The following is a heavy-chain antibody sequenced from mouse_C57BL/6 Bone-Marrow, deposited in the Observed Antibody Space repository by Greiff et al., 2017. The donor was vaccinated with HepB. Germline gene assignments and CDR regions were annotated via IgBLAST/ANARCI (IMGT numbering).Heavy chain of an antibody. D-gene: IGHD2-4*01. CDR2: IWWDDDK. CDR1: GFSLSTFGMG. J-gene: IGHJ4*01. Sequence: QVQLKESGPGILQPSQTLSLTCSFSGFSLSTFGMGVGWIRQPSGKGLEWLAHIWWDDDKYYNPALKSRLTISKDTSKNQLFLKIANVDTADTATYSCARIYYDYARGYYYAMDYWGQGPSVTVSS. V-gene: IGHV8-8*01. CDR3: ARIYYDYARGYYYAMDY.